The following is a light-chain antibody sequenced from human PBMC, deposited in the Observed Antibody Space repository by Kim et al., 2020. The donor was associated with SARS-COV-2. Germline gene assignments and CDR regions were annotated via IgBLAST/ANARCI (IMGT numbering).Light chain of an antibody. CDR2: GKN. Sequence: SSELTQDPAVSVALGQTVRITCQGYSLRSYYSTCDQQKPGLAPILGIYGKNNRPSWIPDRFSGSSSVNSASFTITVTQAGAEADYYCNSRDSNANVIFGG. J-gene: IGLJ2*01. CDR3: NSRDSNANVI. V-gene: IGLV3-19*01. CDR1: SLRSYY.